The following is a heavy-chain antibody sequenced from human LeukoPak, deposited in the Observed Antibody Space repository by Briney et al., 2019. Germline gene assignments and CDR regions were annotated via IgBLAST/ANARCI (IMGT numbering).Heavy chain of an antibody. D-gene: IGHD3-10*01. CDR3: AKDRITMVRGVSQIFDY. J-gene: IGHJ4*02. Sequence: PGGSLRLSCAASGFTFSSYAMSWVRQAPGKGLEWVSAISGSGGSTYYADSVMGRFTISRDNSKNTLYLQMNSLRAEDTAVYYCAKDRITMVRGVSQIFDYWGQGTLVTVSS. CDR1: GFTFSSYA. CDR2: ISGSGGST. V-gene: IGHV3-23*01.